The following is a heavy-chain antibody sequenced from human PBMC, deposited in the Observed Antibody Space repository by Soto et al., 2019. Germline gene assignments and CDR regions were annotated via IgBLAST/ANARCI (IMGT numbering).Heavy chain of an antibody. CDR3: ARRVVTTSYNWFDP. J-gene: IGHJ5*02. D-gene: IGHD2-21*02. CDR2: IHYSGST. V-gene: IGHV4-39*01. Sequence: SETLSLTCTVSGGSISSSSYYWGWIRQPPGKGLEWIGSIHYSGSTYYNPSLKSRVTISVDTSKNQFSLKLSSVTAADTAVYYCARRVVTTSYNWFDPWGQGTLVTVSS. CDR1: GGSISSSSYY.